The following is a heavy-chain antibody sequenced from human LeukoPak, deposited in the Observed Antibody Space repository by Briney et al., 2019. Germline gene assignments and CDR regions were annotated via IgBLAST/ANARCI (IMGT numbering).Heavy chain of an antibody. J-gene: IGHJ4*02. CDR3: ARDSYYYDSSGYTNAGFDY. Sequence: GGSLRISCAASGFTFSSYGMHWVRQAPGKGLEWVAVIWYDGSNKYYADSVKGRFTISRDNSKNTLYLQMNSLRAEDTAVYYCARDSYYYDSSGYTNAGFDYWGQGTLVTVSS. CDR1: GFTFSSYG. D-gene: IGHD3-22*01. V-gene: IGHV3-33*01. CDR2: IWYDGSNK.